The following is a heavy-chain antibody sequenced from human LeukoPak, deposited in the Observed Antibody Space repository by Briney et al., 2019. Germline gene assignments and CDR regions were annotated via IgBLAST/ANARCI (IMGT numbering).Heavy chain of an antibody. CDR3: AKVSFYDSSGYDFDY. CDR2: INADVSST. D-gene: IGHD3-22*01. CDR1: GFTISSHW. Sequence: GGSLRLSCAASGFTISSHWIHWVRQAPGKGLVWVSRINADVSSTSYADSVKGRFTISRDNAKNSLYLQMNSLRAEDTALYYCAKVSFYDSSGYDFDYWGQGTLVTVSS. J-gene: IGHJ4*02. V-gene: IGHV3-74*01.